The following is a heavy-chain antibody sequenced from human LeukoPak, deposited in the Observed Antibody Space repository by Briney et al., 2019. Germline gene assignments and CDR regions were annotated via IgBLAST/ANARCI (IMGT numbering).Heavy chain of an antibody. CDR3: ARRASGSYYDGDFDY. J-gene: IGHJ4*02. V-gene: IGHV4-59*01. Sequence: PSESLSLTCTVSGGSISSYYWSWIRQPPGKGLEWIGYIYYSGSTNYNPSLKSRVTISVDTSKNQFSLKLSSVTAADTAVYYCARRASGSYYDGDFDYWGQGTLVTVSS. CDR2: IYYSGST. D-gene: IGHD1-26*01. CDR1: GGSISSYY.